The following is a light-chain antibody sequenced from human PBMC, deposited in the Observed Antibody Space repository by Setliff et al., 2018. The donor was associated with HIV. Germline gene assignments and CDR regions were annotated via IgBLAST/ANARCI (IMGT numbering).Light chain of an antibody. J-gene: IGLJ2*01. CDR1: DSNIGSNT. V-gene: IGLV1-44*01. CDR3: AAWDDSLTGPV. CDR2: RNN. Sequence: QSVLTQPPSASGTPGQRVTISCSGSDSNIGSNTVNWYHQLPGTAPKLLISRNNQRPSGVPDRISGSKSGTSASLATSGLQSEDEADYYCAAWDDSLTGPVFGGGTKVTVL.